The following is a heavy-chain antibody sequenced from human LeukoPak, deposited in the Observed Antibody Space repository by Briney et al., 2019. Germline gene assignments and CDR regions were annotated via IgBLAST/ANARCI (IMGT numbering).Heavy chain of an antibody. D-gene: IGHD2-15*01. Sequence: GASVKVSCKAPRYTFNNYNINWVRQAPGQGLEWMGWMHPNSGNTGYAQKFQGRLTMTRNTSISTAYMELTSLTSEDTAVYYCARGLPLGVIVVVTAHQSDYFDSWGQGTLVTVSS. CDR1: RYTFNNYN. CDR3: ARGLPLGVIVVVTAHQSDYFDS. V-gene: IGHV1-8*01. J-gene: IGHJ4*02. CDR2: MHPNSGNT.